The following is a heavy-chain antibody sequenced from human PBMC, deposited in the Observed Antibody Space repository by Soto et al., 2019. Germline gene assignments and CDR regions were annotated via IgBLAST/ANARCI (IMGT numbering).Heavy chain of an antibody. V-gene: IGHV3-48*04. Sequence: GGSLRLSWAASGFTFSSYSMNWVRQAPGKGLEWVSYISSSSSTIYYADSVKGRFTISRDNAKNSLYLQMNSLRAEDTAVYYCARERGAPGYDFWSGYYNWFDPWGQGTLVTVSS. CDR1: GFTFSSYS. CDR2: ISSSSSTI. CDR3: ARERGAPGYDFWSGYYNWFDP. D-gene: IGHD3-3*01. J-gene: IGHJ5*02.